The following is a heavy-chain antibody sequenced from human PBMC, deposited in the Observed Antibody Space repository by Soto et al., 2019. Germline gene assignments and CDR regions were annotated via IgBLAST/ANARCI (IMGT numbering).Heavy chain of an antibody. CDR1: GVTFKAYG. V-gene: IGHV3-30*03. J-gene: IGHJ2*01. CDR3: ARDGWGANWYFDL. D-gene: IGHD3-16*01. Sequence: GGSLRLSCRAPGVTFKAYGMHWVRQAPGKGLEWVAVISYDGKQTYYADSVKGRFTISKDKSKRTLFLQMNSLRVDDTAVYYCARDGWGANWYFDLGGRGTLVTVSS. CDR2: ISYDGKQT.